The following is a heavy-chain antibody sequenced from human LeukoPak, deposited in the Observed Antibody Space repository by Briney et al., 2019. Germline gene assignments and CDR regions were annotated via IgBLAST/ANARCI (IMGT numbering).Heavy chain of an antibody. V-gene: IGHV4-59*01. CDR2: IYYSGST. J-gene: IGHJ4*02. D-gene: IGHD3-9*01. CDR3: ARSKDILTGYCFDY. Sequence: SETLSLTCTVSGGSISSYYWSWMRQPPGKGLEWIGYIYYSGSTNYNPSLKSRVTISVDTSKNQFSLKLSSVTAADTAVYYCARSKDILTGYCFDYWGQGTLVTVSS. CDR1: GGSISSYY.